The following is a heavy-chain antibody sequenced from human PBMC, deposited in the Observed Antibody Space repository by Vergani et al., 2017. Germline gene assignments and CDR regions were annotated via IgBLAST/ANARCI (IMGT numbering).Heavy chain of an antibody. CDR3: WDTNYANSWDF. D-gene: IGHD2-8*01. CDR1: GFDFSQAW. CDR2: SKPKTEGGTT. Sequence: EVRLVESGGGLVKPGGSLSLSCQVSGFDFSQAWMTWVRQSPGKGLEYIGLSKPKTEGGTTHYNAAMRGRVTISRDDSKSVLFLGMTNVAPGDTAVYYCWDTNYANSWDFWGEGSLVGV. J-gene: IGHJ4*02. V-gene: IGHV3-15*05.